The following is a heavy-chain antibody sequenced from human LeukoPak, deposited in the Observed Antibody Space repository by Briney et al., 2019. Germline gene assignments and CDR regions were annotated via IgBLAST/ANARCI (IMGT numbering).Heavy chain of an antibody. Sequence: SETLSLTCTVSGGSISSYYWSWIRQPPGKGLEWIGEINHSGSTNYNPSLKSRVTISVDTSKNQFSLKLSSVTAADTAVYYCARGRRIVLMVYAKVYFDYWGQGTLVTVSS. J-gene: IGHJ4*02. V-gene: IGHV4-34*01. CDR2: INHSGST. CDR1: GGSISSYY. CDR3: ARGRRIVLMVYAKVYFDY. D-gene: IGHD2-8*01.